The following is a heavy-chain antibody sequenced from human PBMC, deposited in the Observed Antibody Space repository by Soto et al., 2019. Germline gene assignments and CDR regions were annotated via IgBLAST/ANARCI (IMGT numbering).Heavy chain of an antibody. CDR1: GYTSTSYG. V-gene: IGHV1-18*01. CDR3: ARDQVVTAAMSHYYYGMDV. CDR2: ISAYNGNT. D-gene: IGHD2-2*01. J-gene: IGHJ6*04. Sequence: ASVKVSCKASGYTSTSYGISWVRQAPGQGLEWMGWISAYNGNTNYAQKLQGRVTMTTDTSTSTAYMELRSLRSDDTAVYYCARDQVVTAAMSHYYYGMDVWGKGTTVTVSS.